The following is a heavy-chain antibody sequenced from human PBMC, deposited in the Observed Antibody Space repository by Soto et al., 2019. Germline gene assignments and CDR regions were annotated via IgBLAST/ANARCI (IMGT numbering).Heavy chain of an antibody. CDR2: IYSGGTT. CDR3: ARGSGSYGDYPLDY. D-gene: IGHD4-17*01. J-gene: IGHJ4*02. Sequence: GGSLRLSCAASGFTVSSNYMSWVRQAPGKGLEWVSVIYSGGTTYYADSVKGRFTISKDNSENTVFLQMNSLRAEDTAVYFCARGSGSYGDYPLDYWGQGTLVTVSS. CDR1: GFTVSSNY. V-gene: IGHV3-53*01.